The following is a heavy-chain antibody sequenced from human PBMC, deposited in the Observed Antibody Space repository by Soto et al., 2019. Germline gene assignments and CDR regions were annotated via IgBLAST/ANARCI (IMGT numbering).Heavy chain of an antibody. CDR1: GFTVSSNY. D-gene: IGHD3-16*02. CDR3: ASCSMITFGGVIVDDAFDM. Sequence: EVQLVESGGGLIQPGWSLRLSCAASGFTVSSNYMSWVRQTPGKGLEWVSIIYSGGSSYYADSVKGRFTISRDNSKNTLYLQMNSLRAEDTAVYYCASCSMITFGGVIVDDAFDMWGQGTMVSVSS. V-gene: IGHV3-53*01. CDR2: IYSGGSS. J-gene: IGHJ3*02.